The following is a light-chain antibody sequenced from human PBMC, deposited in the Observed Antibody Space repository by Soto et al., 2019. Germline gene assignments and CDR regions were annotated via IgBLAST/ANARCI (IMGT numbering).Light chain of an antibody. CDR2: EVT. Sequence: QSVLTQPPSASGFPGQSVTISCTGTSSDVGYYDYVSWYQQHPGKAPKLVIYEVTKRPSGVPDRVSASKSGTTASLTVSGLRAEDQADYYCSSYAGSNNFVFGSGTQLTVL. V-gene: IGLV2-8*01. CDR1: SSDVGYYDY. J-gene: IGLJ7*01. CDR3: SSYAGSNNFV.